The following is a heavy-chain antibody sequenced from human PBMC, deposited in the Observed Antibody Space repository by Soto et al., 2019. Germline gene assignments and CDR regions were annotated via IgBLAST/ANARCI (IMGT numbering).Heavy chain of an antibody. CDR1: GYTFTDYF. J-gene: IGHJ5*02. V-gene: IGHV1-2*02. CDR3: ARVTLKAGNWFDP. Sequence: ASVKVSCKASGYTFTDYFIHWVRQAPGQGFEWMGWINPNSRGTNYAQKFQGRVTMTRDTSNSTAYMELRGLTSDDTAVYYCARVTLKAGNWFDPWGQGTLVTVSS. CDR2: INPNSRGT.